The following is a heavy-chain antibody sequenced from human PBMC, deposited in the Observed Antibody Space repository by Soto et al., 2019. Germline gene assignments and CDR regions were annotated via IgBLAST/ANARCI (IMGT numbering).Heavy chain of an antibody. CDR2: IWYDGNTK. Sequence: QIQLVESGGGVVQPGRALRLSCTASGFTFNSYGFNWVRQAPGKGLEWGAVIWYDGNTKYYADSVKGRFTISRDNLRSTVYLQMNSLTAEDTAVYYCARPLVAPVAGPYYYGMDVWGQGTTVTVSS. CDR3: ARPLVAPVAGPYYYGMDV. V-gene: IGHV3-33*01. J-gene: IGHJ6*02. D-gene: IGHD6-19*01. CDR1: GFTFNSYG.